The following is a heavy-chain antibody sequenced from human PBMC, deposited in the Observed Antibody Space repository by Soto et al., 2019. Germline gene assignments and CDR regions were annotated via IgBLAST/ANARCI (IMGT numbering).Heavy chain of an antibody. J-gene: IGHJ6*02. Sequence: QVQLVQSGAEVKKPGASVKVSCKASGYTFTSCAMHWVRQAPGQRLEWMGWINTGNGNTKYSQKFQGRVTITRDTSAITAYMELSSLRSEDTAVYYCAKGRADYGDCGDYYYYYGVDVWGQGTTVTVSS. V-gene: IGHV1-3*04. CDR3: AKGRADYGDCGDYYYYYGVDV. D-gene: IGHD4-17*01. CDR2: INTGNGNT. CDR1: GYTFTSCA.